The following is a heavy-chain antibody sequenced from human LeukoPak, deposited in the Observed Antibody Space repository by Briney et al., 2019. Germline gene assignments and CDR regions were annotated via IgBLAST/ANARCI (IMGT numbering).Heavy chain of an antibody. J-gene: IGHJ6*02. CDR2: IKQDGSEK. CDR3: ARDAVDTANAV. D-gene: IGHD5-18*01. Sequence: GGSLRLSCAASGFTFSSYGMHWVRQAPGKGLEWVANIKQDGSEKYYVDSVKGRFTISRDNAKNTLYLQMNSLRAEDTAVYYCARDAVDTANAVWGQGTTVTVSS. V-gene: IGHV3-7*01. CDR1: GFTFSSYG.